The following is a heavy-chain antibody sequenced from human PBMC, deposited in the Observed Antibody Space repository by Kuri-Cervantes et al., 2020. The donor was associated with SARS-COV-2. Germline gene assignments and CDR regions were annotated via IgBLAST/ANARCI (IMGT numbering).Heavy chain of an antibody. V-gene: IGHV1-58*02. CDR1: GFTFTGST. D-gene: IGHD2-8*01. CDR3: SLDAFDY. CDR2: IVVGSGDT. Sequence: SVKVSCKTSGFTFTGSTIQWVRQARGQGLEWIGWIVVGSGDTSYAQEFQDRVTITRDMSTAIAYMELRTLRSEDTAVYFCSLDAFDYWGQGTLVTVSS. J-gene: IGHJ4*02.